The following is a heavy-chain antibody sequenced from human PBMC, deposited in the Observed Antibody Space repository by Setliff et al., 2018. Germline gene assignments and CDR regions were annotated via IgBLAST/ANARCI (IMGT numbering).Heavy chain of an antibody. D-gene: IGHD3-3*01. CDR3: ARLSGFLYVDV. CDR1: GDSISSRTNY. V-gene: IGHV4-61*09. J-gene: IGHJ6*03. CDR2: IYASWST. Sequence: PSETLSLTCTVSGDSISSRTNYWSWIRQPAGEGLEWIGQIYASWSTNYNPSLKSRVTISLDTSKNQFSLNLTSVTAADTAMYYCARLSGFLYVDVWGKGTTVTVSS.